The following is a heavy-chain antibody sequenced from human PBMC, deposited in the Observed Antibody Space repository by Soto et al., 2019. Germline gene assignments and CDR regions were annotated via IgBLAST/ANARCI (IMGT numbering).Heavy chain of an antibody. D-gene: IGHD5-12*01. CDR3: ARWLGYGPHFDY. Sequence: QVQLQESGPGLVKPSQTLSLTCTVSGGSISSGDYYWSWIRQPPGKGLEWIGYMYYSGSPYYNPSLKSRVTISVDTSKNQFSLKLSSVTAADTAVYYCARWLGYGPHFDYWGQGTLVTVSS. J-gene: IGHJ4*02. V-gene: IGHV4-30-4*01. CDR2: MYYSGSP. CDR1: GGSISSGDYY.